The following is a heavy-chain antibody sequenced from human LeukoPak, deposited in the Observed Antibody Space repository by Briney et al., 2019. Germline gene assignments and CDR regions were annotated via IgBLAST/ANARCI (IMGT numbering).Heavy chain of an antibody. J-gene: IGHJ4*02. Sequence: SGPTLVNPTQTLTLTCTFSGFSLSTNGMSVTWVRQPPGKALEWLARIDWDDDKYYSASLKTRLTISKDTSKTQVVLTMTNMDPVDTATYFCARCIAATGTLDYWGQGALVTVSS. V-gene: IGHV2-70*11. CDR2: IDWDDDK. D-gene: IGHD6-13*01. CDR1: GFSLSTNGMS. CDR3: ARCIAATGTLDY.